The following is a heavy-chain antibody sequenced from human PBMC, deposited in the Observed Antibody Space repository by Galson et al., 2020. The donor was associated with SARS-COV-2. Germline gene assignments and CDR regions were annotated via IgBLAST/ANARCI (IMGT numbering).Heavy chain of an antibody. V-gene: IGHV1-24*01. CDR2: FDPEDGET. D-gene: IGHD3-22*01. CDR1: GYTLTELS. J-gene: IGHJ5*02. CDR3: ATDSAIVVGNWFDP. Sequence: ASVKVSCKVSGYTLTELSMHWVRQAPGKGLEWMGGFDPEDGETIYAQKFQGRVTMTEDTSTDTAYMELSSLRSEDTAVYYCATDSAIVVGNWFDPWGQGTLVTVSS.